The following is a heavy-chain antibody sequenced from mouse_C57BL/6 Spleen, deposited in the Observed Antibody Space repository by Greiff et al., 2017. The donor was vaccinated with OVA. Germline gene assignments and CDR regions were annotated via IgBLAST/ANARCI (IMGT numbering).Heavy chain of an antibody. CDR2: IYPGDGDT. Sequence: QVQLQQSGPELVKPGASVKISCKASGYAFSSSWMNWVKQRPGKGLEWIGRIYPGDGDTNYNGKFKGKATLTADKSSSTAYMQLSSLTSEDSAVYVCAEDYGSSYAFADWGQGTLVTVSA. CDR3: AEDYGSSYAFAD. D-gene: IGHD1-1*01. J-gene: IGHJ3*01. V-gene: IGHV1-82*01. CDR1: GYAFSSSW.